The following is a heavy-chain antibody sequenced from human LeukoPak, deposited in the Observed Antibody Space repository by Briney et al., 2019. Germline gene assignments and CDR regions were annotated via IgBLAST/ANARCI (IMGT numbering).Heavy chain of an antibody. CDR3: ASHSSGYS. CDR2: IREDGSET. V-gene: IGHV3-7*01. D-gene: IGHD3-22*01. CDR1: GFKFSSDW. J-gene: IGHJ4*02. Sequence: GGSLRLSCAASGFKFSSDWMSWVRQAPGKGLEWLANIREDGSETYYVDSVKGRFTISRDNAKNSLYLQMNSLRAEDTAVYYCASHSSGYSWGQGTLVTVSS.